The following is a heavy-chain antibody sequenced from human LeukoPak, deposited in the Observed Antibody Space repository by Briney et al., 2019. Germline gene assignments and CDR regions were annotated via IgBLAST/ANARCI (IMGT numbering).Heavy chain of an antibody. V-gene: IGHV3-66*01. CDR3: ARGVTVTTDF. Sequence: PGGSLRLSCAASGFTVSSNYLSWVRQAPGKGLEWVSSIYSGGSTYYADSVTGRFTISRDNSKNTVYLQMNSLRGEDTAIYCARGVTVTTDFWGQGTLVT. CDR2: IYSGGST. J-gene: IGHJ4*01. D-gene: IGHD4-17*01. CDR1: GFTVSSNY.